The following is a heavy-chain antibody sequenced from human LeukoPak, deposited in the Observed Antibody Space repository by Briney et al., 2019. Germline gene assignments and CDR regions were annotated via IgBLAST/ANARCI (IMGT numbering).Heavy chain of an antibody. J-gene: IGHJ4*02. CDR3: ATLPPPMSYSTKWYFDF. CDR2: ISYSGAT. CDR1: GGSISTYY. Sequence: SETLSLTCTVSGGSISTYYWSWFRQPPGKGLEWFGYISYSGATNYNPSLTSRVSLSVDTSKNQFSLKLTSVTAADTAVYYCATLPPPMSYSTKWYFDFWGQGTPVTVSS. V-gene: IGHV4-59*08. D-gene: IGHD6-13*01.